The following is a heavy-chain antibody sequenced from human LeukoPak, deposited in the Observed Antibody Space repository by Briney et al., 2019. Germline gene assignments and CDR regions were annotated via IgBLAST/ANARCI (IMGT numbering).Heavy chain of an antibody. Sequence: SLRLSCAASGFTFDDYAMHWVRQAPGKGLEWVSGISWNSGSIGYADSVKGRFTISRDNAKNSLYLQMNSLRPEDTALYYCAKDRREVYYDSSGYPSGAFDIWGQGTMVTVSS. J-gene: IGHJ3*02. CDR3: AKDRREVYYDSSGYPSGAFDI. CDR2: ISWNSGSI. V-gene: IGHV3-9*01. CDR1: GFTFDDYA. D-gene: IGHD3-22*01.